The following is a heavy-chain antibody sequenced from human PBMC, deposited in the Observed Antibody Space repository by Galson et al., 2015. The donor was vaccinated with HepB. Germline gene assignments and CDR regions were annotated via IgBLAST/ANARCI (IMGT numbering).Heavy chain of an antibody. CDR1: GDSVSDSIAT. V-gene: IGHV6-1*01. D-gene: IGHD2-15*01. CDR2: TYQRSKWFY. CDR3: AGDRGGFDY. J-gene: IGHJ4*02. Sequence: CAISGDSVSDSIATWNWIRQSPSRGLEWLGRTYQRSKWFYDYAVFVKSRITINPDTYKNQVSLQVNSVTPEDTAVYYCAGDRGGFDYWGQGILVTVSS.